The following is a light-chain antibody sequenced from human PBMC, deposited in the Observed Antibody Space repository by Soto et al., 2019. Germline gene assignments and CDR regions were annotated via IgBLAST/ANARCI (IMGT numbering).Light chain of an antibody. J-gene: IGKJ1*01. CDR2: DAS. V-gene: IGKV1-5*01. Sequence: DIRMTQSPSTLSASVGDRVTITCRASQSINTWLAWYQQKPGKAPKLLIYDASSLKSGVPSRFSGSGSGTEFTLTISNLQPDDFATYYCQQYTSYSWTFGQGTKVEIK. CDR3: QQYTSYSWT. CDR1: QSINTW.